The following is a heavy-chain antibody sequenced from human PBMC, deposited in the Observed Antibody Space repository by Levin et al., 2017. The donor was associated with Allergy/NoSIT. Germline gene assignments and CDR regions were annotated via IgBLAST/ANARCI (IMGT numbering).Heavy chain of an antibody. D-gene: IGHD5-18*01. CDR1: GFTFSSYS. Sequence: LSLTCAASGFTFSSYSMNWVRQAPGKGLEWVSSISSSSSYIYYADSVKGRFTISRDNAKNSLYLQMNSLRAEDTAVYYCARDQGISGYSSAYWGQGTLVTVSS. CDR2: ISSSSSYI. CDR3: ARDQGISGYSSAY. J-gene: IGHJ4*02. V-gene: IGHV3-21*01.